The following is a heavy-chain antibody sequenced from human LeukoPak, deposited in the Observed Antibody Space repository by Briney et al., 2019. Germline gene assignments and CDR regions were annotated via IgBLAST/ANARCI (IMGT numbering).Heavy chain of an antibody. CDR2: ISSSSSYI. J-gene: IGHJ6*02. Sequence: PGGSLRLSCAASGFTFSSYSMNWVRQAPGRGLEWVSSISSSSSYIYYADSVKGRFTISRDNAKNSLYLQMNSLRAEDTAVYYCARDPDLMVRGVGSNYYYYYGMDVWGQGTTVTVSS. CDR3: ARDPDLMVRGVGSNYYYYYGMDV. CDR1: GFTFSSYS. D-gene: IGHD3-10*01. V-gene: IGHV3-21*01.